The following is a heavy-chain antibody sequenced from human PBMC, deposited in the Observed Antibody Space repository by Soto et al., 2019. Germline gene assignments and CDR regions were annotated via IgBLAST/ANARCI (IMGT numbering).Heavy chain of an antibody. V-gene: IGHV4-59*08. Sequence: PSESLCQTGTASGGSISGDYRICIRQPPGKGLEWIGYIYYSGSTNYNPSLKSRVTISVDTSKNQFSLKLSSVTAADTAVYYCARRYGYSSDYWGQGTLVTVSS. J-gene: IGHJ4*02. CDR1: GGSISGDY. CDR3: ARRYGYSSDY. D-gene: IGHD5-18*01. CDR2: IYYSGST.